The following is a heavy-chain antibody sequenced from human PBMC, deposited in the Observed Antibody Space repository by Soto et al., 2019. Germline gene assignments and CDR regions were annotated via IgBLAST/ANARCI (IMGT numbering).Heavy chain of an antibody. CDR2: IYQSGST. CDR1: SGSISSNNW. Sequence: SETLSLTCTVSSGSISSNNWWMWVRQPPGKGLEWIGEIYQSGSTNYNPSFKSRVTMSVDKSNNQFFLKLTSVTAADTAIYYCARDRGAGTFTGFDYWGQGALVTVSS. V-gene: IGHV4-4*02. D-gene: IGHD6-19*01. CDR3: ARDRGAGTFTGFDY. J-gene: IGHJ4*02.